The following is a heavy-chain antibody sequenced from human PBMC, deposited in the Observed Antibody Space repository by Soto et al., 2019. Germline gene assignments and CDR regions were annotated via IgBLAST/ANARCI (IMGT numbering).Heavy chain of an antibody. CDR2: IIPIFGTA. D-gene: IGHD3-3*01. Sequence: SVKVSCKASGGTFSSYAISWVRQAPGQGLEWMGGIIPIFGTANYAQKFQGRVTITADESTSTAYMELSSLRSEDTAVYYCARRKGYDFWSAQNAFDIWGQGTMVTVSS. CDR3: ARRKGYDFWSAQNAFDI. CDR1: GGTFSSYA. V-gene: IGHV1-69*13. J-gene: IGHJ3*02.